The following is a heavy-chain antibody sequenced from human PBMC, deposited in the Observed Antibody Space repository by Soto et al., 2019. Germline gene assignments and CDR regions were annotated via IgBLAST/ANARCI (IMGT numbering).Heavy chain of an antibody. CDR1: GFSISSSSYY. D-gene: IGHD1-26*01. CDR3: ATLNEWELLSLGRYYYYGMDV. Sequence: SETLSLTCTVSGFSISSSSYYWGWIRQPPGKGLEWIGSIYYSGSTYYNPSLKSRVTISVDTSKNQFSLKLSSVTAADTAVYYCATLNEWELLSLGRYYYYGMDVWGQGTTVTVSS. J-gene: IGHJ6*02. V-gene: IGHV4-39*01. CDR2: IYYSGST.